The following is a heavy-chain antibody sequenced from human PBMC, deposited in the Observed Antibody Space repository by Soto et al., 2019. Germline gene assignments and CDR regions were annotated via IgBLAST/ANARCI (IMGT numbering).Heavy chain of an antibody. J-gene: IGHJ5*01. CDR1: GDSVSRNTAA. D-gene: IGHD2-2*01. Sequence: QTLSLTCVISGDSVSRNTAAWKWVRQSPSKGLEWLGRTYYLSKWCHDYAPSLQSRVVVNADTSNNQFSLQLNSVTPEDTAVYYCVRDRSNNFDSWGQGILVTVSS. CDR2: TYYLSKWCH. V-gene: IGHV6-1*01. CDR3: VRDRSNNFDS.